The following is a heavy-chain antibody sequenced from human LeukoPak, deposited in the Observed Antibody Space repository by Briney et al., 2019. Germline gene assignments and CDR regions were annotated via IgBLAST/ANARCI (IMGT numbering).Heavy chain of an antibody. V-gene: IGHV1-58*02. J-gene: IGHJ3*02. D-gene: IGHD3-3*01. CDR3: AAERYYDFWSGHYTGRDAFDI. CDR1: GFTFTSSA. CDR2: IVVGSGNT. Sequence: ASVKVSCKASGFTFTSSAMQWVRQARGQRLEWIGWIVVGSGNTNYAQKFQERVTITRDMSTSTAYMELSSLRSEDTAVYYCAAERYYDFWSGHYTGRDAFDIWGQGTMVTVSS.